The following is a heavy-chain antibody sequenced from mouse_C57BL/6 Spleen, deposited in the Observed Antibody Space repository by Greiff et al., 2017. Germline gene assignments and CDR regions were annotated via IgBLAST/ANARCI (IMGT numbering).Heavy chain of an antibody. J-gene: IGHJ2*01. V-gene: IGHV3-1*01. CDR3: ASHGNYYFDY. D-gene: IGHD2-1*01. CDR2: ISYSGST. CDR1: GYSITSGYD. Sequence: EVKLVESGPGMVKPSQSLSLTCTVTGYSITSGYDWHWIRHFPGNKLEWMGYISYSGSTNYNPSLKSRISITHDTSKNHFFLKLNSVTTEDTATYYCASHGNYYFDYWGQGTTLTVSS.